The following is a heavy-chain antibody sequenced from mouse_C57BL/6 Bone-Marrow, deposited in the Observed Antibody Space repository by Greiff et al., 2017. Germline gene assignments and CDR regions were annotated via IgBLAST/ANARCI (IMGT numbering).Heavy chain of an antibody. J-gene: IGHJ4*01. D-gene: IGHD2-2*01. V-gene: IGHV2-6*03. CDR3: ARLGYYGYDDYYAMDY. CDR2: IWSDGST. CDR1: GFSLTSYG. Sequence: VKLMESGPGLVAPSQSLSITCTVSGFSLTSYGVHWVRQPPGKGLEWLVVIWSDGSTTYNSALKSRLSISKDNSKSQVFLKMNSLQTDDTAMYYCARLGYYGYDDYYAMDYWGQGTSVTVSS.